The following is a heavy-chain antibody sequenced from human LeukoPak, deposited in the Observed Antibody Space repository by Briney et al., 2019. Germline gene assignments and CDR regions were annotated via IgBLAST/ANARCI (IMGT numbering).Heavy chain of an antibody. CDR1: GLTFNMYT. CDR3: ASIRKYYARI. CDR2: IYSNGQA. V-gene: IGHV3-21*01. D-gene: IGHD3-3*01. J-gene: IGHJ6*03. Sequence: GGSLRLSCVVSGLTFNMYTMTWVRQAPGKGLEWVSSIYSNGQAYYGDSLKGRFTSSRDIALDSLYLQMDSLTDADTAVYYCASIRKYYARIWGKGTAVIVSS.